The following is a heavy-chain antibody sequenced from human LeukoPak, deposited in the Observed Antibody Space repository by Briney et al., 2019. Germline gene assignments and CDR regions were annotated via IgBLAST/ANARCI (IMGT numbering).Heavy chain of an antibody. CDR3: ARLITGYYFDY. V-gene: IGHV3-66*01. CDR2: IYSGGST. D-gene: IGHD2-8*02. J-gene: IGHJ4*02. Sequence: PGGSLRLSCAASGFTVSSNYMSWVRQAPGKGLEWVSVIYSGGSTYYADSVKGRFTISRDNSKNTLYLQMNSLRAEDTAVYYCARLITGYYFDYWGREPWSPSPQ. CDR1: GFTVSSNY.